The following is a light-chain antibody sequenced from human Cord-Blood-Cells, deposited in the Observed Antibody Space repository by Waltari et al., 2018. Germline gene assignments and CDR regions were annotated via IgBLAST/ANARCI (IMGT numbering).Light chain of an antibody. J-gene: IGKJ3*01. Sequence: DIQMTESPSSLSASVGDRVTITCQASQDISNYLNWYQQKPGKAPKLLIYDASNLETGFPSWFIGSGSETEFTFTISSLQPEDIATYYSQHYDNLPFTFGPGTKVDIK. CDR3: QHYDNLPFT. CDR1: QDISNY. V-gene: IGKV1-33*01. CDR2: DAS.